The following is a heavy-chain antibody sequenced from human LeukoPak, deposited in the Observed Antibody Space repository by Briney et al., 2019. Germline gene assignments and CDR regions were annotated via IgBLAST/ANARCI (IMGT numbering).Heavy chain of an antibody. CDR1: GFTFSSYS. Sequence: GGSLRLSCAASGFTFSSYSMNWVRQAPGKGLQWVSSISSSSSYIYYADSVKGRFTISRDNVKNLLYLQMNSLRAEDTAVYYCARVQRGIAVALDYWGQGTLATVSS. CDR3: ARVQRGIAVALDY. CDR2: ISSSSSYI. J-gene: IGHJ4*02. D-gene: IGHD6-19*01. V-gene: IGHV3-21*01.